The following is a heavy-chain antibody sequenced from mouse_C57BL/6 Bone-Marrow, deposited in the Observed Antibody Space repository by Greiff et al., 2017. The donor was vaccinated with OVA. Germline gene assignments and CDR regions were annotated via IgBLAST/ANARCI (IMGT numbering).Heavy chain of an antibody. CDR1: GYTFTSYD. CDR3: ARVYYGIYWYFDV. Sequence: VQLQQSGPELVKPGASVKLSCKASGYTFTSYDINWVKQRPGQGLEWIGWIYPRDGSTKYNEKFKGKATLTVDTSSSTAYMELHSLTSEDSAVYFCARVYYGIYWYFDVWGTGTTVTVSS. D-gene: IGHD1-1*01. CDR2: IYPRDGST. J-gene: IGHJ1*03. V-gene: IGHV1-85*01.